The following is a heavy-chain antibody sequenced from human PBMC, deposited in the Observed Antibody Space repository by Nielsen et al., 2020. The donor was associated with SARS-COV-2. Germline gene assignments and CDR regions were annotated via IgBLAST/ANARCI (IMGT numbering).Heavy chain of an antibody. V-gene: IGHV3-11*04. Sequence: SLKISCASSGFPFIDSYISWIRQAPGKGLEWVSYISSSGSTIYYADSVKGRFTISRDNAKNSLYLQMNSLRAEDTAVYYCARCDYYGMDVWGQGTTVTVSS. CDR1: GFPFIDSY. J-gene: IGHJ6*02. CDR3: ARCDYYGMDV. CDR2: ISSSGSTI.